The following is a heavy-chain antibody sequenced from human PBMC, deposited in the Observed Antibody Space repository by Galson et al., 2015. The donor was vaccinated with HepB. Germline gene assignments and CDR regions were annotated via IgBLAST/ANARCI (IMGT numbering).Heavy chain of an antibody. CDR3: AKVVSAAPRDYYFYGMDV. D-gene: IGHD1-14*01. CDR1: GFSFSDYY. Sequence: SLRLSCAASGFSFSDYYMSWICQAPGKGLEWVAAISASGGSTYYAESVKGRITISRDNSKNTVYLQMNSLRAEDTAVYYCAKVVSAAPRDYYFYGMDVWGQGTTVTVSS. J-gene: IGHJ6*02. CDR2: ISASGGST. V-gene: IGHV3-23*01.